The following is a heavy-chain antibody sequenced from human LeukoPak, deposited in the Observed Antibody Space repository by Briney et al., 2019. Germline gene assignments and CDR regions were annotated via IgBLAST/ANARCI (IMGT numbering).Heavy chain of an antibody. Sequence: GGSLRLSCAASGLTVSSNFMSWVRQAPGKGLEWVSVIYPDGNTHYADSVKGRFTISRDNSMNTLYLQMDGLRAEDTAVYYCARGRDTAIFEYWGQGTQFTVSS. V-gene: IGHV3-53*01. CDR3: ARGRDTAIFEY. D-gene: IGHD5-18*01. CDR2: IYPDGNT. CDR1: GLTVSSNF. J-gene: IGHJ4*02.